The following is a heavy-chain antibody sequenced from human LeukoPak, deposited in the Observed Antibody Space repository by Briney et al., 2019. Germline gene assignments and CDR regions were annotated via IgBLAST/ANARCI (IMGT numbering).Heavy chain of an antibody. CDR1: GYTFTSYC. V-gene: IGHV1-18*01. CDR3: ARATAAGTEWFDP. J-gene: IGHJ5*02. CDR2: ISAYNGNT. D-gene: IGHD6-13*01. Sequence: GASVKVSCKASGYTFTSYCIRWVRQAPGQGLEWMGWISAYNGNTNYAQKLQGRVTMTTDTSTSTAYMELRSLRSDDTAVYSCARATAAGTEWFDPWGQGSLVTVSS.